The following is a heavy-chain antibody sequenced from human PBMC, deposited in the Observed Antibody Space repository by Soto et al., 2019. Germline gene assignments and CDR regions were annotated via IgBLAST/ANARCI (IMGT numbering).Heavy chain of an antibody. V-gene: IGHV1-69*13. CDR1: GGTFSSYA. CDR3: ARVALDCTNGVCYNGMDV. J-gene: IGHJ6*02. CDR2: IIPIFGTA. Sequence: SVKVSCKASGGTFSSYAISWVRQAPGQGLEWMGGIIPIFGTANYAQKFQGRVTITADESTSTAYMELSGLRSEDTAVYYCARVALDCTNGVCYNGMDVWGQGTTVTVSS. D-gene: IGHD2-8*01.